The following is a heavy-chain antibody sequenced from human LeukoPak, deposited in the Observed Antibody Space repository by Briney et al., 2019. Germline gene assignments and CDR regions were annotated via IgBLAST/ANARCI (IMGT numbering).Heavy chain of an antibody. CDR2: SDPEDGET. V-gene: IGHV1-24*01. J-gene: IGHJ2*01. CDR1: GSPLSDLS. D-gene: IGHD2-21*02. CDR3: VTDRARLFWYFDL. Sequence: ASVKVSCKVSGSPLSDLSIHWVRQAPGKGLEYAGGSDPEDGETFHAQNFQGRVTMTEDTSIDTAYMELSSLRSEDTAVYYCVTDRARLFWYFDLWGRGTLVTVSS.